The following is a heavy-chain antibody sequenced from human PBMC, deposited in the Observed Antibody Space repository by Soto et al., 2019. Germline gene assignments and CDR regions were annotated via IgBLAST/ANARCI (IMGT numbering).Heavy chain of an antibody. Sequence: VGSLRLSCAAAGVTFSNALVNWVRQAPGKGLEWVGRIKSKTDGGTTDYAAPVKGRFTISRDDSKNTLYLQMNSLKTEDTAVYYCTADNKITIFGVVIIRPFDYWGQGTLVTVSS. CDR3: TADNKITIFGVVIIRPFDY. D-gene: IGHD3-3*01. V-gene: IGHV3-15*07. CDR2: IKSKTDGGTT. J-gene: IGHJ4*02. CDR1: GVTFSNAL.